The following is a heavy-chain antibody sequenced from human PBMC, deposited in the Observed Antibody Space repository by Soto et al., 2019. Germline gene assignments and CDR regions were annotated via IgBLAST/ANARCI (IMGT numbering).Heavy chain of an antibody. J-gene: IGHJ6*02. CDR2: INHSGST. Sequence: SETLSLTCAVYGGSFSGYYWSWIRQPPGKGLEWIGEINHSGSTNYNPSLKSRVTISVDTSKNQFSLKLSSVTAADTAVYYCARFPYYYGSGSYYSYYYYGMDVWGQGTTVAVYS. CDR3: ARFPYYYGSGSYYSYYYYGMDV. CDR1: GGSFSGYY. V-gene: IGHV4-34*01. D-gene: IGHD3-10*01.